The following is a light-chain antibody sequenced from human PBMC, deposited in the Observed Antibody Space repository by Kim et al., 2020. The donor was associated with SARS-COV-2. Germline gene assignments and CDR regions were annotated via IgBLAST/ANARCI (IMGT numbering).Light chain of an antibody. CDR3: QQYASAPRS. Sequence: SPGERATLSCRPSQIVTGNSLAWYQQKPGQAPRLLIFAASSRATGIPDRFSGSGSGTDFTLSISRLEPEDFAVYHCQQYASAPRSFGQGTKVDIK. J-gene: IGKJ1*01. V-gene: IGKV3-20*01. CDR1: QIVTGNS. CDR2: AAS.